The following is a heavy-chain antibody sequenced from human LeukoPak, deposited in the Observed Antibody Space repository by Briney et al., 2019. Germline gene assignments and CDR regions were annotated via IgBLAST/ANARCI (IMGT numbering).Heavy chain of an antibody. CDR2: IYYSGST. J-gene: IGHJ5*02. Sequence: SETLSLTCTVSGGSISSRRYYWGWIRQPPGKGLEWIASIYYSGSTYYNPSLKSRVTISVDKSKNQFSLNLSSVTAADTAVYYCARGHTQAWFGESPNWFDPRGQGTLVTVSS. CDR3: ARGHTQAWFGESPNWFDP. CDR1: GGSISSRRYY. D-gene: IGHD3-10*01. V-gene: IGHV4-39*07.